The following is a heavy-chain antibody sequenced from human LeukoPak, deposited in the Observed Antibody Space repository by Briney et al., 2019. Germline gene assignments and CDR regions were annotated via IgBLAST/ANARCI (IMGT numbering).Heavy chain of an antibody. D-gene: IGHD3-16*01. CDR1: GFTFRVFW. CDR3: AKVGASDLQRVFDH. V-gene: IGHV3-7*01. CDR2: IKQDGSES. Sequence: PGGSLRLSCAASGFTFRVFWMTGPRQFPGQGLEWVANIKQDGSESYYVDSVKGRFTISRDNAKQSLYLDMDSLRVEDTAVYYCAKVGASDLQRVFDHWGQGALVTVSS. J-gene: IGHJ4*02.